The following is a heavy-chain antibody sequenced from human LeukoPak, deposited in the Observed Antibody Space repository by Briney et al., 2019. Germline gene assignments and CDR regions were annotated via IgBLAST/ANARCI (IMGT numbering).Heavy chain of an antibody. V-gene: IGHV3-23*01. D-gene: IGHD4-17*01. CDR3: ARDPNGDYIGAFDM. Sequence: PGGPLRLSCATSGFTFRSYAMIWVRQAPERGLQWVSGISGSGTYYADFAKGRFTISRDNSKNTLYLQMNSLRAEDTATYYCARDPNGDYIGAFDMWGQGTMVTVS. CDR1: GFTFRSYA. CDR2: ISGSGT. J-gene: IGHJ3*02.